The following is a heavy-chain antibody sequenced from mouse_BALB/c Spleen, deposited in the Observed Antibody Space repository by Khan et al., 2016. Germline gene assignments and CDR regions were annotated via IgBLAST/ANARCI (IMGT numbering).Heavy chain of an antibody. J-gene: IGHJ3*01. CDR1: GFDFSRYW. V-gene: IGHV4-1*02. CDR3: ASAGYYGYLAY. CDR2: INPDSYTI. Sequence: EVKLLESGGGLVHPGGSLKLSCAASGFDFSRYWMSWVRQAPGKGLEWIGEINPDSYTINYTPSLKDKFIISRDNAKNTLYLQMSKVRYEDTAFYYCASAGYYGYLAYWGQGTLVTVSA. D-gene: IGHD1-1*01.